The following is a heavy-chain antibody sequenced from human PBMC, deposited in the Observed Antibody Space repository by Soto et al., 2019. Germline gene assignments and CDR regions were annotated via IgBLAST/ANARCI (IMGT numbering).Heavy chain of an antibody. D-gene: IGHD3-9*01. CDR2: INAGNGNT. CDR1: GYTFTSYA. Sequence: QVQLVQSGAEVKKPGASVKVSCKASGYTFTSYAMHWVRQAPGQRLEWMGWINAGNGNTKYSQKFQGRVTITRDTSASTAYMDVSSLRSEDTAVYYCARDAPYYDILTGLGMGEFDAFDIWGQGTMVTVSS. J-gene: IGHJ3*02. CDR3: ARDAPYYDILTGLGMGEFDAFDI. V-gene: IGHV1-3*01.